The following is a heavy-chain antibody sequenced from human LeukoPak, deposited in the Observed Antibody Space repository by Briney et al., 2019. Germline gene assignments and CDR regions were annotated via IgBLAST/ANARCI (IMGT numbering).Heavy chain of an antibody. CDR2: ISGSGGST. J-gene: IGHJ4*02. D-gene: IGHD5-18*01. V-gene: IGHV3-23*01. CDR1: GFTFSSYA. CDR3: ARDGYSFGHDFDY. Sequence: GGSLRLSCAASGFTFSSYAMSWVRQAPGKGLEWVSAISGSGGSTSYADSVKGRFTISRDNAKNTLYLQMNSLRAEDTAVYYCARDGYSFGHDFDYWGQGTLVTVSS.